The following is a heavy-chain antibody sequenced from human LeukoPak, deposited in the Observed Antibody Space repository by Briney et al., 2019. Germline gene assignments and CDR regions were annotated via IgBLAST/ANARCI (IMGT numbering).Heavy chain of an antibody. J-gene: IGHJ4*02. D-gene: IGHD5-12*01. CDR2: ISPDGSTT. CDR3: ARGIKGGYGPDY. Sequence: GGSLRLSCAASGFTFSSYWMHWVRQAPGKGLVWVSRISPDGSTTNYADPVKGRFTISRDNAKSTLYLQMNSLRAEDTAVYYRARGIKGGYGPDYWGQGTLVTVSS. CDR1: GFTFSSYW. V-gene: IGHV3-74*01.